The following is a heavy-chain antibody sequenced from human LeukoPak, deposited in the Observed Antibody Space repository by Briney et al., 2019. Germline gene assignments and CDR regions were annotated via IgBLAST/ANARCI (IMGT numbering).Heavy chain of an antibody. Sequence: ASVKVSCKASGYTFTSYGISWVRQAPGQGLEWMGWISAYNGNTNYAQKLQGRVTMTTDTSTSTAYMELRSLRSDDTAVYYCARGIRYCSSTSCWYYFDYWGQGTLVTVSS. J-gene: IGHJ4*02. CDR2: ISAYNGNT. CDR3: ARGIRYCSSTSCWYYFDY. CDR1: GYTFTSYG. D-gene: IGHD2-2*01. V-gene: IGHV1-18*01.